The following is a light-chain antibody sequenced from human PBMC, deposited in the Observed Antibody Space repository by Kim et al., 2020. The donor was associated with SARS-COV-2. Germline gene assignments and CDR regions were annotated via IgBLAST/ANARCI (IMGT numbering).Light chain of an antibody. J-gene: IGLJ1*01. CDR2: QDN. Sequence: QGQTASITCSGYKLGDKYVSWYQQKPGKSPVVVIYQDNQRPSGIPERFSGSNSGNTATLIISGTKAMDEADYYCQAWDSSTHNYVFGGGTKVTVL. CDR1: KLGDKY. CDR3: QAWDSSTHNYV. V-gene: IGLV3-1*01.